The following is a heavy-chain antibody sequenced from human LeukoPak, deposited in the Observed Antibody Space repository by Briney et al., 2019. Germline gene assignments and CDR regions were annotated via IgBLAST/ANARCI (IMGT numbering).Heavy chain of an antibody. CDR3: ARSQWLGDWFDP. Sequence: PGGSLRLSCAASGFTFSSYSTNWVRQAPGKGLECVSSISSSSSYIYYADSGNGRFTISRDNAKNSLYLQMNSLRGEDTAVYYCARSQWLGDWFDPWGQGSLVTDSS. J-gene: IGHJ5*02. CDR2: ISSSSSYI. V-gene: IGHV3-21*01. CDR1: GFTFSSYS. D-gene: IGHD6-19*01.